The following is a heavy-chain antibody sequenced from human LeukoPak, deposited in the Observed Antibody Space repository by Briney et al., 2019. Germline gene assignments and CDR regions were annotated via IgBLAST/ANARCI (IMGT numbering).Heavy chain of an antibody. J-gene: IGHJ6*03. Sequence: GGSLRLSCAASGFTFSDYYMSWIRQAPGKGLEWVSYISTSGSTKYYSDSVKGRFTVSRDNAKNSLYLQMNSLRAEDTAVYYCARGELLRGSGRYYYYYMDVWGKGTTVTVSS. V-gene: IGHV3-11*01. CDR3: ARGELLRGSGRYYYYYMDV. CDR1: GFTFSDYY. CDR2: ISTSGSTK. D-gene: IGHD3-10*01.